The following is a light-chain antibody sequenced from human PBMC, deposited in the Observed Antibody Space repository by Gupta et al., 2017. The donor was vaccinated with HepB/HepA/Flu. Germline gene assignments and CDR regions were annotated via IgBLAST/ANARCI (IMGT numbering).Light chain of an antibody. Sequence: DIQMTQSPSSLSASVGDRVTITCRASHSISAYLNWYQQKPGRAPRLLIYGASNLQTGVPSRFSGSGSGTEFTLTISRLQPEDVATVYCQQSYSIPYTFGQGSKVEI. J-gene: IGKJ2*01. CDR2: GAS. V-gene: IGKV1-39*01. CDR3: QQSYSIPYT. CDR1: HSISAY.